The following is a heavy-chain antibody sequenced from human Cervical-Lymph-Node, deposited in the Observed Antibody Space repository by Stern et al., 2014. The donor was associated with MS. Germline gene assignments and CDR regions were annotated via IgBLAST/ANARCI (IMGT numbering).Heavy chain of an antibody. V-gene: IGHV1-69*01. CDR1: GGTFSSYA. CDR2: IIPILGTV. D-gene: IGHD3-3*01. J-gene: IGHJ6*02. Sequence: QMQLVQSGAEVKKPGSSVKVSCKASGGTFSSYAISWVRQAPGPGLEWMGGIIPILGTVNYAQKCQGRGPIISDESTSTAYMELSSLRSEDTAVYYCARDWGDPLRFLGDYYYGMDVWGQGTTVTVSS. CDR3: ARDWGDPLRFLGDYYYGMDV.